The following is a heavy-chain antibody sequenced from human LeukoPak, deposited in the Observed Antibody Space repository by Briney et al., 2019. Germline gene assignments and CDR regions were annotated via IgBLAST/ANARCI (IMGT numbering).Heavy chain of an antibody. CDR2: ISGSGDNT. CDR3: ARVTYGSGTYGAFDY. J-gene: IGHJ4*02. Sequence: GGSLRLSYAASGFTFSGHGMSWVRQAPGKGLEWVSTISGSGDNTYYADSVKGRFTISRDNSKNTLYLQMNSLRAEDTAVYYCARVTYGSGTYGAFDYWGQGTLVTVSS. D-gene: IGHD3-10*01. CDR1: GFTFSGHG. V-gene: IGHV3-23*01.